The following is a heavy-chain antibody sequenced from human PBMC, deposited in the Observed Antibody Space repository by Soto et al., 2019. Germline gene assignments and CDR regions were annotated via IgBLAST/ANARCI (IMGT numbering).Heavy chain of an antibody. V-gene: IGHV2-5*02. D-gene: IGHD3-3*02. CDR3: ANSRAISRLDN. CDR1: GFSLSTSGVG. CDR2: IYWDDDK. J-gene: IGHJ4*02. Sequence: SGPTLVNPTQTLTLACTFSGFSLSTSGVGVGWIRQPPGKALEWLALIYWDDDKRYSPSLKSRLTITKDTSKNQVVLTMTNMDTVDTATYYFANSRAISRLDNWGQETLLTISS.